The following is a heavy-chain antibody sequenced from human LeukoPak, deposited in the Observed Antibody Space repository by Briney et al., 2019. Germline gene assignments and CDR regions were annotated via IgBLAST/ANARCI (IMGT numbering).Heavy chain of an antibody. J-gene: IGHJ6*03. CDR2: ISGSGGST. V-gene: IGHV3-23*01. Sequence: GGSLRLSCAASGFTFSSYAMSWVRQAPGKGLEWVSAISGSGGSTYYADSVKGRFTISRDNSKNTLYLQMNSLRAEDTAVYYCARDPYSDSYVDYYYYYYMDVWGKGTTVTVSS. CDR3: ARDPYSDSYVDYYYYYYMDV. CDR1: GFTFSSYA. D-gene: IGHD1-26*01.